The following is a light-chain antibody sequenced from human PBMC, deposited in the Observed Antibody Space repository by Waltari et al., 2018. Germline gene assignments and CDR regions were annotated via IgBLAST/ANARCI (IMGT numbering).Light chain of an antibody. CDR1: SSNIGDNI. CDR3: ATWDDDLRTYV. Sequence: QSVLTQPPSASGTPGQRVTIPCSGTSSNIGDNIVQWYQQFPGMAPKLLIYRNNQRPSGVPDRFSGSKSGTSASLAISGLQSEDEADYYCATWDDDLRTYVFGTATKVTVL. V-gene: IGLV1-44*01. J-gene: IGLJ1*01. CDR2: RNN.